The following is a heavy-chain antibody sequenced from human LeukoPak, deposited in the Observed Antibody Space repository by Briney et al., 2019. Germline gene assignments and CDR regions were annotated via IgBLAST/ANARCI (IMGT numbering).Heavy chain of an antibody. J-gene: IGHJ4*02. CDR1: GGSISSSSYY. CDR3: ASRVPTVRGMDY. CDR2: IYYSGST. Sequence: SETLSLTCTVSGGSISSSSYYWGWIRQPPGKGLEWIGSIYYSGSTYYNPSLKSRVTISVDTSKNQFSLKLSSVTAADTAVYYCASRVPTVRGMDYWGQGTLVTVSS. D-gene: IGHD6-13*01. V-gene: IGHV4-39*01.